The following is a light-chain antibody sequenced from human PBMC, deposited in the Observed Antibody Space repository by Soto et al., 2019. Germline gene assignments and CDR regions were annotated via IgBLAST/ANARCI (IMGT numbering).Light chain of an antibody. CDR2: GAS. CDR3: QQVNTYPPT. CDR1: QDISSY. Sequence: DIQLTQSPSFLSASVGDRVTITCRASQDISSYLAWYQQKPGTAPKLLIYGASTLESGVPSRFSGSGSGTEFTLTISSLQPEDFATYYCQQVNTYPPTFGQGTKLEIK. J-gene: IGKJ2*01. V-gene: IGKV1-9*01.